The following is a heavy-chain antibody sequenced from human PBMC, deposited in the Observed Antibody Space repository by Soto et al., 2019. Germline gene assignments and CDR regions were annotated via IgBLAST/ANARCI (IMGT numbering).Heavy chain of an antibody. CDR3: ATYPSGHFGS. J-gene: IGHJ5*02. CDR2: IYYRGTT. Sequence: SKTLSLTWPVPGGSISSSSYYWPCMRQPPGNALEWIGIIYYRGTTYYNTSRKSRVIISSDMSKNHFSLRLTSVTAADTAVYSCATYPSGHFGSWGQRTFVIFSS. CDR1: GGSISSSSYY. V-gene: IGHV4-39*01. D-gene: IGHD3-22*01.